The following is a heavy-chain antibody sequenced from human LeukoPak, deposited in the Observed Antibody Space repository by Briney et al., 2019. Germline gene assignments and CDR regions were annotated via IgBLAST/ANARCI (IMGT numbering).Heavy chain of an antibody. CDR1: GFTFSSYV. D-gene: IGHD4-11*01. J-gene: IGHJ4*02. V-gene: IGHV3-30*18. CDR2: ISNDGSIT. CDR3: AKSKSPYPMDYIFDF. Sequence: GRSLRLSCVASGFTFSSYVMHWVRQAPGKGLEWVAVISNDGSITKYGDSVKGRFTISRDNSKNTLYVQMNSLRTDDAAVYYCAKSKSPYPMDYIFDFWGQGTLVTVSS.